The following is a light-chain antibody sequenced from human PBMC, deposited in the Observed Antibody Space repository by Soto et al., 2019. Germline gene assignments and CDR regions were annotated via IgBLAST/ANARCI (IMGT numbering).Light chain of an antibody. CDR1: SSNIGNNY. CDR2: DNN. Sequence: QSVLTQPPSVSAAPGQKVTISCSGSSSNIGNNYVSWYQQLPGTAPKLLIYDNNQRPSGIPDRFFGSKSGTSATLGITGLQIGDEADYYCGTWDSSLSAGVFGGGTKVTVL. CDR3: GTWDSSLSAGV. J-gene: IGLJ3*02. V-gene: IGLV1-51*01.